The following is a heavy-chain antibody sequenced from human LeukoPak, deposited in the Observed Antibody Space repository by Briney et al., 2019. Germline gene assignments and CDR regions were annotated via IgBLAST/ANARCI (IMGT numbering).Heavy chain of an antibody. V-gene: IGHV4-30-4*01. J-gene: IGHJ5*02. D-gene: IGHD3-22*01. Sequence: SETLSLTCTVSGGSISSGDYYWSWIRQPPGKGLEWIGYIYYSGSTYYNPSLKSRVTISVDTSKNQFSLKLGSVTAADTAVYYCARRRKYYDSSGYSLYNWFDPWGQGTLVTVSS. CDR3: ARRRKYYDSSGYSLYNWFDP. CDR1: GGSISSGDYY. CDR2: IYYSGST.